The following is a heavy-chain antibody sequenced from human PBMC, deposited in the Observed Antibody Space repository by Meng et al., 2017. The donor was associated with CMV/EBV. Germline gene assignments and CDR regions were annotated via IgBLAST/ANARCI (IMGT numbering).Heavy chain of an antibody. CDR3: ARTNYHDSSGYSGGYYYYGMDV. J-gene: IGHJ6*02. CDR2: IYYSGST. D-gene: IGHD3-22*01. V-gene: IGHV4-59*01. Sequence: GSLRLSCTVSGGSISSYYWSWIRQPPGKGLEWIGYIYYSGSTNYNPSLKSRVTISVDTSKNQFSLKLSSVTAADTAVYYCARTNYHDSSGYSGGYYYYGMDVWGQGTTVTVSS. CDR1: GGSISSYY.